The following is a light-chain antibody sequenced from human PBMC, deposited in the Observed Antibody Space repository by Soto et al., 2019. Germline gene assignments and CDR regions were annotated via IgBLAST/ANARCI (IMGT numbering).Light chain of an antibody. Sequence: EIVMTQSPTTLSVSPGERATLSCRASQSVSTNFAWYQQKPGQVPSLLIYGASTRASGIPARFSGSGSGPEFTLTIGSLQSEDFAVYYCQQYSSAPSFGQGKRLEIK. V-gene: IGKV3-15*01. CDR3: QQYSSAPS. CDR1: QSVSTN. J-gene: IGKJ5*01. CDR2: GAS.